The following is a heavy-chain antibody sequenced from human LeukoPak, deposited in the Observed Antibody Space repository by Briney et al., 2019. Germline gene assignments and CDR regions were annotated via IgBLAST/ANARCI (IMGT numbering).Heavy chain of an antibody. CDR3: ARQGAGDYDSSGYYYDY. CDR2: IYYSGST. D-gene: IGHD3-22*01. CDR1: GGSISSSSYY. V-gene: IGHV4-39*01. J-gene: IGHJ4*02. Sequence: SETLSLTCTVSGGSISSSSYYWGWIRQPPGKGLEWIGSIYYSGSTYYNPSLKSRVTISVDTSKNQFSLKLSSVTAADTAVYYCARQGAGDYDSSGYYYDYWGQGTLVTVSS.